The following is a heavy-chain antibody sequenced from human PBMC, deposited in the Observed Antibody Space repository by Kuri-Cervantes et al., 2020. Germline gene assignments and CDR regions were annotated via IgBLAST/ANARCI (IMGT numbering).Heavy chain of an antibody. CDR1: GGSVSRGSYY. D-gene: IGHD3-22*01. Sequence: SETLSLTCTVSGGSVSRGSYYWSWIRQPPGKGLEWIGYIYYSGSTNYNPSLKSRVTISVDTSKNQFSLKLSSVTAADTAVYYCARLGGVTIIVGWGQGTLVTVSS. J-gene: IGHJ4*02. CDR2: IYYSGST. CDR3: ARLGGVTIIVG. V-gene: IGHV4-61*01.